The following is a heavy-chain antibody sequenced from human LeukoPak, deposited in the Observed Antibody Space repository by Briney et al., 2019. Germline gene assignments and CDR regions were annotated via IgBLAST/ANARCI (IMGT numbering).Heavy chain of an antibody. CDR3: ARQGWNPVLYDSGGYYFDY. Sequence: SETLSLTCTVSGGSISSSSYYWGWIRQPPGKGLEWIGSIYYSGSTYYNPSLKSRVTISVDTSKNQFSLKLSSVTAADTAVYYCARQGWNPVLYDSGGYYFDYWGQGTLVTVSS. J-gene: IGHJ4*02. CDR2: IYYSGST. D-gene: IGHD3-22*01. V-gene: IGHV4-39*01. CDR1: GGSISSSSYY.